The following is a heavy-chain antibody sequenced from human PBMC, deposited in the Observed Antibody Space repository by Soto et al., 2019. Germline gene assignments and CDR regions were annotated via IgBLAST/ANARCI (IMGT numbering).Heavy chain of an antibody. V-gene: IGHV3-33*01. CDR3: SRDYGGYDEYCMDV. J-gene: IGHJ6*02. Sequence: PGGSLRLSCAASGFTFSRYGMHWVRQAPGKGLEWVAVIWYDGSNKYYADSVEGRFTISRDNSKNTLYLQMNSLRAEDTAVYYCSRDYGGYDEYCMDVWGQGTTVTASS. CDR2: IWYDGSNK. D-gene: IGHD5-12*01. CDR1: GFTFSRYG.